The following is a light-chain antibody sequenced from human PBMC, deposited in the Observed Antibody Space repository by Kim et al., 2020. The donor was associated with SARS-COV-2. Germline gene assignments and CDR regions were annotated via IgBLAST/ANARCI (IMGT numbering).Light chain of an antibody. Sequence: ATINCKSSQSVLYSSNNKNYLAWYQQKPGQPLKLLIYWASTRESGVPDRFSGSGSGTDFTLTISSLQAEDVAVYYCQQYYSSPLTFGGGTKVEIK. J-gene: IGKJ4*01. CDR1: QSVLYSSNNKNY. V-gene: IGKV4-1*01. CDR2: WAS. CDR3: QQYYSSPLT.